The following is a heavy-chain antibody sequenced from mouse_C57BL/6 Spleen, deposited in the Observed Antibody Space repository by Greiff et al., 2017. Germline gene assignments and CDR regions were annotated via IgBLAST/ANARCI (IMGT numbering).Heavy chain of an antibody. Sequence: QVQLQQSGAELMKPGASVTLSCKATGSTITGYWIAWVKQRPGHGLEWLGELLPGSGSTNYNEKFKGKATFTADTSSNTAYMQLSSLTTDDSPIDYCARRESNCVPWVAYWGQGPLVSVSA. J-gene: IGHJ3*01. CDR3: ARRESNCVPWVAY. V-gene: IGHV1-9*01. D-gene: IGHD2-5*01. CDR2: LLPGSGST. CDR1: GSTITGYW.